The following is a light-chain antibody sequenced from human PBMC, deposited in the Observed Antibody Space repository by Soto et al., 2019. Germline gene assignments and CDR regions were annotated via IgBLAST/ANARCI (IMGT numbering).Light chain of an antibody. CDR1: SSDVGGYNY. CDR3: SSYTSSSTLV. Sequence: QSALTQPASVSGSPGQSISISCTGTSSDVGGYNYVSWYQQHPGKAPKLMIYDVNNRPSGVSDRFSGSKSGNTASLTISGLQAEDEADYYCSSYTSSSTLVFGPGTKVTVL. J-gene: IGLJ1*01. CDR2: DVN. V-gene: IGLV2-14*01.